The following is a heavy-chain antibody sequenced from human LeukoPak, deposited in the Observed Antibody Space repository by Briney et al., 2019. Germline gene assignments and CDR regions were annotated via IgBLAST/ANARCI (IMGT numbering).Heavy chain of an antibody. Sequence: GASVKVSCKASGYTFPSYGISWVRQSPGQGLEWMGWISAYSGNTNYAQKLQGRVTMTTDTSTSTAYMELRSLRSDDTAVYYCGYDSSGSAIDYWGQGTLVTVSS. V-gene: IGHV1-18*01. D-gene: IGHD3-22*01. CDR3: GYDSSGSAIDY. CDR2: ISAYSGNT. J-gene: IGHJ4*02. CDR1: GYTFPSYG.